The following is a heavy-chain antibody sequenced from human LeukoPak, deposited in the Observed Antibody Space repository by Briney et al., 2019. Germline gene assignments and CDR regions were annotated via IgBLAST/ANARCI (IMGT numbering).Heavy chain of an antibody. V-gene: IGHV3-23*01. D-gene: IGHD4-23*01. Sequence: GSLRLSCAASGFTLYNFPMSWVRPAPGGGLEWVSAINPSGGDTYFPDSVRGRFTISRDNSKNTVYLQMDSLRVEDTAVYYCARLRWEITHYWYFDLWGRGALVTVSS. CDR3: ARLRWEITHYWYFDL. J-gene: IGHJ2*01. CDR1: GFTLYNFP. CDR2: INPSGGDT.